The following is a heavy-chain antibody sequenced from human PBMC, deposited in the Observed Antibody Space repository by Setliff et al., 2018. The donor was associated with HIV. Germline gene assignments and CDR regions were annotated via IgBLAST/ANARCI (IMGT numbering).Heavy chain of an antibody. D-gene: IGHD2-2*01. Sequence: SVKVSCKASGGTFSSYAISWVRQAPGQGLEWMGGIIPILGIANYAQKLQGRLTVTTDTSTSTLYMELSNLRSDDTAVYYCARAGGGATDQAFDIWGQGTMVTVSS. CDR1: GGTFSSYA. V-gene: IGHV1-69*10. CDR3: ARAGGGATDQAFDI. CDR2: IIPILGIA. J-gene: IGHJ3*02.